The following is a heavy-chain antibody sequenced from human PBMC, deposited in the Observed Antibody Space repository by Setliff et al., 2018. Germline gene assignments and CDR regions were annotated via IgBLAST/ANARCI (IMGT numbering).Heavy chain of an antibody. V-gene: IGHV3-72*01. D-gene: IGHD4-17*01. Sequence: PGGSLRLSCAASGFTFSNHYMDWVRQAPGKGLEWIGRTRDKANTYTTEYAASVKGRFTVSRDDSENSLYLQMSSLKTEDTAVYYCAITMTTGVDFFDYWGQGTLVTVSS. CDR1: GFTFSNHY. CDR3: AITMTTGVDFFDY. CDR2: TRDKANTYTT. J-gene: IGHJ4*02.